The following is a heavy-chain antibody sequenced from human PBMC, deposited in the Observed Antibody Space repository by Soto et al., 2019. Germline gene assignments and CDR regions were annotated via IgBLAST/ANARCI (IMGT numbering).Heavy chain of an antibody. V-gene: IGHV3-66*01. Sequence: EVQLVESGGGLVQPGGSLRLSCAASGFTVSSNYMSWVRQAPGKGLEWVSVIYSGGSTYYADSVKGRFTISRDDSKNTLFLQMNSLGAEDTSVYYCATANLLLPWLFDYWGQGTLVTVSS. J-gene: IGHJ4*02. CDR2: IYSGGST. CDR3: ATANLLLPWLFDY. CDR1: GFTVSSNY. D-gene: IGHD1-26*01.